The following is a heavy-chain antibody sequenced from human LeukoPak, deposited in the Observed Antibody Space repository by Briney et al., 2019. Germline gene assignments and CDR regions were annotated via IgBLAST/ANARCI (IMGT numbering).Heavy chain of an antibody. CDR1: GGTFSSYA. Sequence: ASVKVSCKASGGTFSSYAISWVRQAPGQGLEWMGGIIPIFGTANYAQKFQGRVTITADESTSTAYMELSSLRSEDTAVYYCASGDGYNAPFDYWGQGTLVTVSP. CDR2: IIPIFGTA. J-gene: IGHJ4*02. CDR3: ASGDGYNAPFDY. D-gene: IGHD5-24*01. V-gene: IGHV1-69*13.